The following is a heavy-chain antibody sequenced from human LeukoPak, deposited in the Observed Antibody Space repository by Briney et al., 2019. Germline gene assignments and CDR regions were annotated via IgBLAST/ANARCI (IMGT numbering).Heavy chain of an antibody. V-gene: IGHV5-51*01. Sequence: GESLKISCKGSGYSFTNYWIGWVRQMPGKGLEWMGIIYPSNSDTRYNPSFQGQVTISADKSISTAYLQWSSLKASDTAMYYCARRPYCSSSSCSRTLDYWGQGTLVTVSS. CDR3: ARRPYCSSSSCSRTLDY. D-gene: IGHD2-2*01. J-gene: IGHJ4*02. CDR2: IYPSNSDT. CDR1: GYSFTNYW.